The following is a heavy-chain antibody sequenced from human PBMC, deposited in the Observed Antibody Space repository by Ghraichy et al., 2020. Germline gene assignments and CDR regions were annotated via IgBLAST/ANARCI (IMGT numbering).Heavy chain of an antibody. V-gene: IGHV4-34*01. Sequence: ETLSLTCAVYGGSFSGYYWSWIRQPPGKGLEWIGEINHSGSTNYNPSLKSRVTISVDTSKNQFSLKLSSVTAADTAVYYCARGRIVGATSGAFDIWGQGTMVTVSS. CDR2: INHSGST. J-gene: IGHJ3*02. D-gene: IGHD1-26*01. CDR3: ARGRIVGATSGAFDI. CDR1: GGSFSGYY.